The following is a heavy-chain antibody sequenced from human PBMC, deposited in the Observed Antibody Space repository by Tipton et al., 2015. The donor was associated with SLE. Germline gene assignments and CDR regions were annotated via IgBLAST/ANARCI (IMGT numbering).Heavy chain of an antibody. D-gene: IGHD3-16*01. CDR2: INHRGST. CDR3: ARGDLYSDYVWGTLRGAFDI. CDR1: GGSFSGYY. Sequence: TLSLTCAVYGGSFSGYYWSWIRQPPGKGLEWIGEINHRGSTNYNPSLKSGLTISVDTSKNQFSLRLSSVTAADTALYYCARGDLYSDYVWGTLRGAFDIWGQGKVVTVSS. V-gene: IGHV4-34*01. J-gene: IGHJ3*02.